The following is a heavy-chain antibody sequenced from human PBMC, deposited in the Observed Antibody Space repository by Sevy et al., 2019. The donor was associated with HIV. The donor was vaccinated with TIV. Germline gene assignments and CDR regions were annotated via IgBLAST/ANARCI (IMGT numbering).Heavy chain of an antibody. J-gene: IGHJ5*02. Sequence: SETLSLTCAVSGYSISSGYYWGWIRQPPGKGLECIGSIFHSGSTYYNPSLKSRVTISVDTSKNQFSLKLSSVTAADTAVYFCARTPSSYDSSGRYYPWFDPWGQGTLVTVSS. CDR1: GYSISSGYY. CDR3: ARTPSSYDSSGRYYPWFDP. CDR2: IFHSGST. D-gene: IGHD3-22*01. V-gene: IGHV4-38-2*01.